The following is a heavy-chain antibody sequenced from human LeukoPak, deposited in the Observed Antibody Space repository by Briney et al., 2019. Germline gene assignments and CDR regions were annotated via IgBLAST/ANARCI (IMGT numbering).Heavy chain of an antibody. D-gene: IGHD1-26*01. Sequence: SETPSLTCTVSGGSVSRGGYYWNWIRQHPGKGLEWIGFTSYSEGTYYNPSLMSRITISVDISQNQFSLKMRDVTAADTAVYFCATADWESFYFDSWGEGALVAASS. CDR3: ATADWESFYFDS. CDR1: GGSVSRGGYY. CDR2: TSYSEGT. J-gene: IGHJ4*02. V-gene: IGHV4-31*03.